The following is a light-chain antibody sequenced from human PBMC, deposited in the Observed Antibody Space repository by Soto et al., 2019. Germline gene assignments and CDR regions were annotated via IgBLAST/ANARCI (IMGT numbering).Light chain of an antibody. J-gene: IGKJ1*01. Sequence: DIQTTQSPSTLSASVVDRVTITSRASQSISSWLAWYQQKPGKAPKLLIYDASNLESGVPSRFSGGGSGTEFSLTISSLQPDDFATYYCQQYNYFWAFGQGTKVDIK. CDR2: DAS. CDR1: QSISSW. V-gene: IGKV1-5*01. CDR3: QQYNYFWA.